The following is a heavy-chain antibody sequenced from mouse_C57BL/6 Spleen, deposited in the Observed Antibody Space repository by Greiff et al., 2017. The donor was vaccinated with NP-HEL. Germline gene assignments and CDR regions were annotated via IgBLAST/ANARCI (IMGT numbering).Heavy chain of an antibody. CDR2: IYPGDGDT. CDR3: ARSIYYGSSPWYFDV. Sequence: VQLVESGPELVKPGASVKISCKASGYAFSSSWMNWVKQRPGKGLEWIGRIYPGDGDTNYNGKFKGKATLTADKSSSTAYMQLSSLTSEDSAVYFCARSIYYGSSPWYFDVWGTGTTVTVSS. V-gene: IGHV1-82*01. D-gene: IGHD1-1*01. J-gene: IGHJ1*03. CDR1: GYAFSSSW.